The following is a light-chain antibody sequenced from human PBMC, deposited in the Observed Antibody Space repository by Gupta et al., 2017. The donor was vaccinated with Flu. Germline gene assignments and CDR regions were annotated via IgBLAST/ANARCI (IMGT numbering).Light chain of an antibody. J-gene: IGKJ2*03. Sequence: DIQMTQSPSTLSASVGDRVTITCRASQSISSWLAWYQQKPGKAPKLLIYKASSLESGVPSRFSGSGSGTEFTLTISSRQPDDFAPYYCQQYNSYSSYSFGQGTKLEIK. CDR1: QSISSW. CDR2: KAS. CDR3: QQYNSYSSYS. V-gene: IGKV1-5*03.